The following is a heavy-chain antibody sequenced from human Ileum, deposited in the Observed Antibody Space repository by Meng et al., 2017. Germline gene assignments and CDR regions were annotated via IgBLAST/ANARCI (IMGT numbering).Heavy chain of an antibody. J-gene: IGHJ5*02. CDR1: GAPMRSGYW. V-gene: IGHV4-4*02. Sequence: VLLREPGPGVGGAWGPLCRPFSVSGAPMRSGYWWNWVRRPPGKGLERIGEIHHGGCTNYNPSLKGRVTISVDKSSNQYTLRLTSVTAADTAMYYCARNGAYSADPWGQGTLVTVSS. D-gene: IGHD2-21*01. CDR3: ARNGAYSADP. CDR2: IHHGGCT.